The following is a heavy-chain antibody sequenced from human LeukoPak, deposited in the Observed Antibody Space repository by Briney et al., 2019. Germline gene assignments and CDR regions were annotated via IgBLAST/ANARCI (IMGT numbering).Heavy chain of an antibody. J-gene: IGHJ4*02. D-gene: IGHD3-22*01. V-gene: IGHV3-15*01. CDR2: IKSKTDGGTT. Sequence: ETLSLTCAVYGGSFSGYYWSWVRQAPGKGLEWVGRIKSKTDGGTTDYAAPVKGRFTISRDDSKNTLYLQMNSLKTEDTAVYYCTTDRHYYDSSGYYYAYWGQGTLVTVSS. CDR3: TTDRHYYDSSGYYYAY. CDR1: GGSFSGYY.